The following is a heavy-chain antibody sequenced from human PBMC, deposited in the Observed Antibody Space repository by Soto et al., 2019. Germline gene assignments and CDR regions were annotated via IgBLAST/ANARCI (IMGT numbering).Heavy chain of an antibody. Sequence: EVQLVESGGGLVQPGGSLRLSCAASGFTFSTYSMNWVRQAPGKGLEWVSYISSRSYTIYYVDSVKGLFTISRDNAKNSLYLQMNSLGDEDTDVYYCARGGSSTDSGMDVWGQGTTVTVSS. V-gene: IGHV3-48*02. CDR1: GFTFSTYS. CDR3: ARGGSSTDSGMDV. D-gene: IGHD3-16*01. J-gene: IGHJ6*02. CDR2: ISSRSYTI.